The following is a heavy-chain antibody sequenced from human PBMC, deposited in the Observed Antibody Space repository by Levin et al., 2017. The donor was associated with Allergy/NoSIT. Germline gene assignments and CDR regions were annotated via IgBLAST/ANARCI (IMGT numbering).Heavy chain of an antibody. D-gene: IGHD6-13*01. J-gene: IGHJ4*02. Sequence: ASVKVSCKASGYTFTSYGISWVRQAPGQGLEWMGWISAYNGNTNYAQKLQGRVTMTTDTSTSTAYMELRSLRSDDTAVYYCARDLWYSRKTGFGYWGQGTLVTVSS. CDR3: ARDLWYSRKTGFGY. CDR2: ISAYNGNT. CDR1: GYTFTSYG. V-gene: IGHV1-18*01.